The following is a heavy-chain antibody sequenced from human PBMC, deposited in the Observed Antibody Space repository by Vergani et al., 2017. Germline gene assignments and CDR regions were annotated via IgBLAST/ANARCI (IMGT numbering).Heavy chain of an antibody. CDR2: MYHSGST. CDR3: GRVADFYGLGSRLLDL. D-gene: IGHD3-10*01. Sequence: QVRLQESGPGLVKPSETLSLTCSVSGGSMSGYYWSWIRQPPGKELEWIGYMYHSGSTNYNPSLETRVTISGDTSKNQFSLKLNSVTAAETAVYYFGRVADFYGLGSRLLDLWGQGILVTVSS. J-gene: IGHJ5*02. V-gene: IGHV4-59*01. CDR1: GGSMSGYY.